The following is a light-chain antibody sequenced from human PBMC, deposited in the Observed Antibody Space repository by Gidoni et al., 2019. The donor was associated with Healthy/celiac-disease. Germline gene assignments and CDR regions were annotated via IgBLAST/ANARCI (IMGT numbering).Light chain of an antibody. CDR3: QQSYSTPVA. CDR2: AAS. Sequence: DIQMTQSPSSLSASVGDRVTITCRASQSISSSLNLYQQKPGKDPKILIYAASSFQIGVPSRFSGSGSGADFTLTISSLQPEDFATYYCQQSYSTPVAFGRGTKVEIK. J-gene: IGKJ1*01. CDR1: QSISSS. V-gene: IGKV1-39*01.